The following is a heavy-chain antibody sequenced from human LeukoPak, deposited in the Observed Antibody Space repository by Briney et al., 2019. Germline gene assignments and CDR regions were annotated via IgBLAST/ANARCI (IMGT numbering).Heavy chain of an antibody. Sequence: PGGSLRLSCAASGFTFSDYYMSWIRQAPGKGLEWVSYISSSGSTIYYADSVKGRFTISRDNAKNSLYLQMNSLRAEDTAVYYCASAHSAAGTGYYYGMDLWRQGTTVTVSS. J-gene: IGHJ6*02. D-gene: IGHD6-13*01. CDR3: ASAHSAAGTGYYYGMDL. CDR2: ISSSGSTI. CDR1: GFTFSDYY. V-gene: IGHV3-11*01.